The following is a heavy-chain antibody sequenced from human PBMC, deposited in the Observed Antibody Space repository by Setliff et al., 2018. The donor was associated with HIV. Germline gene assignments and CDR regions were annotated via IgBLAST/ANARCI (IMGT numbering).Heavy chain of an antibody. CDR3: ARNRVPSSL. D-gene: IGHD3-10*01. V-gene: IGHV4-30-4*08. Sequence: TLSLTCNVSGDSISSGRYFWTWIRQPPGKGLEWIGYISDSGNTYYNPSLKSRISISVDPSMNHFSLRMSSVTAADTAMYYCARNRVPSSLWGQGTLVTVSS. CDR1: GDSISSGRYF. CDR2: ISDSGNT. J-gene: IGHJ4*02.